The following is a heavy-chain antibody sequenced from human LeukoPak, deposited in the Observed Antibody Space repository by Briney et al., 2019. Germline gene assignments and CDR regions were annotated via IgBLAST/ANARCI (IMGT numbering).Heavy chain of an antibody. Sequence: GGSLRLSCAASGFTFSTYAMSWVRQPPGKGLEWVSFISVSGDTTYYADSVKGRFTISRDNSKNTLYLQMNSLRAEDTAVYYCAKTFCSSTSCYSPDYWGQGTLVTVSS. D-gene: IGHD2-2*01. CDR2: ISVSGDTT. CDR3: AKTFCSSTSCYSPDY. J-gene: IGHJ4*02. V-gene: IGHV3-23*01. CDR1: GFTFSTYA.